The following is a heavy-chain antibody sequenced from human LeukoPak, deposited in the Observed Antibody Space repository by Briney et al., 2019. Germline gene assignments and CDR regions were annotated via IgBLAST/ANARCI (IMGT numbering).Heavy chain of an antibody. CDR2: ISSNSSTI. D-gene: IGHD3-10*01. J-gene: IGHJ4*02. CDR3: ARDRLLWFGEF. CDR1: GFTFSSYI. Sequence: PGGSLRLSCAASGFTFSSYIMNWVRQAPGTGLEWFSYISSNSSTISYAVSVKGRFTISRDNAKNSLYLPMNSLRAEDTAVYYCARDRLLWFGEFWGQGTLVTVSS. V-gene: IGHV3-48*01.